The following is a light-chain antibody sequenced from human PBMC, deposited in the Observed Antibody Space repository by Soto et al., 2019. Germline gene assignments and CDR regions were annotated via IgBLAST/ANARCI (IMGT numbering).Light chain of an antibody. CDR2: WAS. Sequence: DIVMTQSPEYLAGSLGERATINCKSSQSVLYTPNAKSYLAWYQQKPGQPPRLLIYWASYREPGVPDRFSGSGSGTDFTPTISSLQAEDVAVYYCQQYHSTRLTFGGGTKVDIK. J-gene: IGKJ4*01. CDR1: QSVLYTPNAKSY. V-gene: IGKV4-1*01. CDR3: QQYHSTRLT.